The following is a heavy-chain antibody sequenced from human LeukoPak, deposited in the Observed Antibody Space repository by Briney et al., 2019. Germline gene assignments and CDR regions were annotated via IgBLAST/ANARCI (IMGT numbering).Heavy chain of an antibody. CDR3: ARLGRVVPAARVAFDI. J-gene: IGHJ3*02. V-gene: IGHV4-59*01. D-gene: IGHD2-2*01. CDR1: GGSISSYY. CDR2: IYYSGST. Sequence: PSETLSLTCTVSGGSISSYYWSWIRQPPGKGLGWIGYIYYSGSTNYNPSLKSRVTISVDTSKNQFSLKLSSVTAADTAVYYCARLGRVVPAARVAFDIWGQGTMVTVSS.